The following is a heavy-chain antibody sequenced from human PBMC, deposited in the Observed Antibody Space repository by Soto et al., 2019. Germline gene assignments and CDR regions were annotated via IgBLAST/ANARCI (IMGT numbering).Heavy chain of an antibody. D-gene: IGHD6-6*01. CDR2: ITGNGDTT. J-gene: IGHJ5*02. V-gene: IGHV3-23*01. CDR1: GFTFINTG. Sequence: LGGSLRLSCAGSGFTFINTGMSWVRQAPGQGLEWVSAITGNGDTTYYADSVKGRFTISRDNSKNTLYLQMSSLRAEDTAVYYCVKPYSSSSAYWFDPWGQGTLVSVSA. CDR3: VKPYSSSSAYWFDP.